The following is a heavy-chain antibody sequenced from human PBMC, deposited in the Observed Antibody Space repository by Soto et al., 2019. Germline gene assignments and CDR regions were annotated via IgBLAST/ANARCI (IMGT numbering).Heavy chain of an antibody. CDR2: IKQDGSEK. D-gene: IGHD5-18*01. CDR1: GLSFSSYW. Sequence: PGGSLRLSCAASGLSFSSYWMSWVRQAPGKGLEWVANIKQDGSEKYYVDSVKGRFTISRDNAKNSLYLQMNSLRAEDTAVYYCRATAVDTAMVTQPGAFDIWGQGTMVTVSS. J-gene: IGHJ3*02. V-gene: IGHV3-7*01. CDR3: RATAVDTAMVTQPGAFDI.